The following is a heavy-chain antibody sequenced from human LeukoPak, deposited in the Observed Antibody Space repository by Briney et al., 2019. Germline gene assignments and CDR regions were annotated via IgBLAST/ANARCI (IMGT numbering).Heavy chain of an antibody. V-gene: IGHV1-46*01. CDR1: GDTFSSSH. D-gene: IGHD2-2*01. CDR2: INPSGGT. Sequence: GASVKVSCKASGDTFSSSHIHWVRQAPGQGLEWMGLINPSGGTSHSNTIQGRVTLTRDTFTSTLYMELNSLRSEDTAVYYCAKDSFCSSTSCSDFDYWGQGTLVTVSS. J-gene: IGHJ4*02. CDR3: AKDSFCSSTSCSDFDY.